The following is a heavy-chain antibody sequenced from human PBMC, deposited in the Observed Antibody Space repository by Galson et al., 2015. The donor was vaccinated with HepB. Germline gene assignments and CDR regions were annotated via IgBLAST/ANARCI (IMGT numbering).Heavy chain of an antibody. CDR2: IDPSDSYT. CDR3: ATSQKYCSGGSCFLQT. V-gene: IGHV5-10-1*01. CDR1: GYTFTNYW. D-gene: IGHD2-15*01. J-gene: IGHJ4*02. Sequence: SGAEVKKPEESLRISCKGSGYTFTNYWICWVRQVPGKGLEWMGRIDPSDSYTKYSPSFEGHVTISADTSISTAYLQWSSLKASDTAMYYCATSQKYCSGGSCFLQTWGQGALVTVSS.